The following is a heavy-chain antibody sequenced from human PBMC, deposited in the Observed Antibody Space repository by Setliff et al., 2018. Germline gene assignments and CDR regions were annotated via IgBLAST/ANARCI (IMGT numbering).Heavy chain of an antibody. CDR1: GLPFSNSN. Sequence: GGSLRLSCVASGLPFSNSNMNWVRQAPGEGLEWVSSISSISNYIYYADSVKGRFTISRDNAKNSLFLQMNNLRAEDTALYYCASSSGWILWIQHWGPGTLVTVSS. J-gene: IGHJ1*01. D-gene: IGHD3-10*01. CDR2: ISSISNYI. V-gene: IGHV3-21*01. CDR3: ASSSGWILWIQH.